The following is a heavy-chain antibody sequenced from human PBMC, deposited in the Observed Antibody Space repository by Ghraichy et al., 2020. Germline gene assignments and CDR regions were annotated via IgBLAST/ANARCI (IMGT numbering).Heavy chain of an antibody. J-gene: IGHJ5*02. Sequence: SETLSLTCTVSGGSFSGYFWCWIRQSPGKGPEWIGETSHWGKTSYRPSLQMRASISPDTSKNQFSLRLNSVTAADTAVYYCARQAVSIFGIVSNWFDPWGQGVAVTVSS. V-gene: IGHV4-34*01. CDR3: ARQAVSIFGIVSNWFDP. D-gene: IGHD3-3*01. CDR2: TSHWGKT. CDR1: GGSFSGYF.